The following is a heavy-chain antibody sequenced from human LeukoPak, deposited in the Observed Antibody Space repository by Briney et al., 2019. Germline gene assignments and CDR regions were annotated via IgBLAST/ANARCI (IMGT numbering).Heavy chain of an antibody. V-gene: IGHV3-74*01. J-gene: IGHJ6*03. CDR3: AREEDGYDYYMDV. D-gene: IGHD5-24*01. CDR1: GFTFDDYA. CDR2: IHIDGSST. Sequence: GGSLRLFCAASGFTFDDYAMHWVRQAPGKGLVWVSRIHIDGSSTSYADSVKGRFTISRDNAKKTLYLQMNSLRAEDTAVYYCAREEDGYDYYMDVWGKGTTVTISS.